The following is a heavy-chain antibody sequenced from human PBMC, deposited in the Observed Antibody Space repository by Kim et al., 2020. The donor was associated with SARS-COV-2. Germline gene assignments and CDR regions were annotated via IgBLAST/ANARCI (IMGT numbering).Heavy chain of an antibody. D-gene: IGHD3-22*01. V-gene: IGHV4-31*02. J-gene: IGHJ4*02. Sequence: PSLKSRVTISVDTSKNQFSLKLSSATAADMAVYYCARGLFDSSGYYSFFDYWGQGTLVTVSS. CDR3: ARGLFDSSGYYSFFDY.